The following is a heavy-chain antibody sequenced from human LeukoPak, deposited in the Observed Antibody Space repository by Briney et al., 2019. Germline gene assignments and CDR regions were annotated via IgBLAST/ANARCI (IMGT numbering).Heavy chain of an antibody. CDR2: IYHSGST. V-gene: IGHV4-4*02. D-gene: IGHD6-19*01. CDR1: GGSISSSNW. Sequence: SGTLSLTCAVSGGSISSSNWWSWVRQPPGKGLEWIGEIYHSGSTNYNPSLKSRVTISVDKSKNQFSLKLSSVTAADTAVYYCARVPVAGTYYYCYGMDVWGQGTTVTVSS. J-gene: IGHJ6*02. CDR3: ARVPVAGTYYYCYGMDV.